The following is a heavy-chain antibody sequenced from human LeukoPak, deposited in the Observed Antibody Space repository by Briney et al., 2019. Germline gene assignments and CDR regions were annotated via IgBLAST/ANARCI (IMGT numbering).Heavy chain of an antibody. V-gene: IGHV4-59*12. CDR1: GGTISSYY. D-gene: IGHD6-13*01. CDR2: IYYSGST. J-gene: IGHJ6*03. Sequence: SETLSLTCTVSGGTISSYYWSWIRQPPGKGLEWIGYIYYSGSTNYNPSLKSRVTISVDTSKNQFSLKLSSVTAADTAVYYCARTPTSRKRFLGGAATGTDYYFSYYMDVWGKGTTVTISS. CDR3: ARTPTSRKRFLGGAATGTDYYFSYYMDV.